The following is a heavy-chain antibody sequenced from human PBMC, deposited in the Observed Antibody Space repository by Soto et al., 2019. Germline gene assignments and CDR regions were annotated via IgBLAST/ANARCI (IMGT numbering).Heavy chain of an antibody. CDR1: GFTFSSYA. D-gene: IGHD6-13*01. J-gene: IGHJ6*02. V-gene: IGHV3-23*01. CDR3: ANALERSIAAAGHYYSYGMDV. CDR2: ISGSGGST. Sequence: EVQLLESGGDLVQPGGSLRLSCAASGFTFSSYAMSWVRQAPGKGLEWVSAISGSGGSTYYADSVKGRFTISRDNSKNTLNLQMNRLRAEDTAAYYGANALERSIAAAGHYYSYGMDVWGQGTTVTVSS.